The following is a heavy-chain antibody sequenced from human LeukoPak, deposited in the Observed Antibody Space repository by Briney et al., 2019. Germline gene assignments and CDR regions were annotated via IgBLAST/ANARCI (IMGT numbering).Heavy chain of an antibody. Sequence: SVKVSCKASGGTFSSYTISWVRQAPGQGLEWMGRIIPILGIANYAQKFQGRVTITADKSTSTAYMELSSLRSEDTAVYYCARSGSLLYDRKYFQHWGQGTLVTVSS. CDR2: IIPILGIA. D-gene: IGHD1-14*01. CDR1: GGTFSSYT. V-gene: IGHV1-69*02. CDR3: ARSGSLLYDRKYFQH. J-gene: IGHJ1*01.